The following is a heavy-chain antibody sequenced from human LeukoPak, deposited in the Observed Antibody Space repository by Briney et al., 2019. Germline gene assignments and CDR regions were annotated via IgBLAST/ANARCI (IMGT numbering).Heavy chain of an antibody. V-gene: IGHV3-23*01. CDR3: AKGQPDYTDYRYYFDY. CDR1: GFTFSSYA. D-gene: IGHD4-11*01. Sequence: GGSLRLSCAASGFTFSSYAMSWVRQAPGKGLEWVSAISGNGGSTYYADSVKGRFTISRDNSKNTLYLQMNSLRAEDTAVYYCAKGQPDYTDYRYYFDYWGQGTLVTVSS. J-gene: IGHJ4*02. CDR2: ISGNGGST.